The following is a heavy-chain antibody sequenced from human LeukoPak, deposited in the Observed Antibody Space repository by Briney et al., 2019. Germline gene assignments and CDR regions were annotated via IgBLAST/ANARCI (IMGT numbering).Heavy chain of an antibody. CDR3: ARRTHYGSGSYYGEYYFDY. CDR2: IIPIFGTA. D-gene: IGHD3-10*01. V-gene: IGHV1-69*13. Sequence: SVKVSCKASGGTFSSYAISWVRRAPGQGLEWMGGIIPIFGTANYAQKFQGRVTITADESTSTAYMELSSLRSEDTAVYYCARRTHYGSGSYYGEYYFDYWGQGTLVTVSS. J-gene: IGHJ4*02. CDR1: GGTFSSYA.